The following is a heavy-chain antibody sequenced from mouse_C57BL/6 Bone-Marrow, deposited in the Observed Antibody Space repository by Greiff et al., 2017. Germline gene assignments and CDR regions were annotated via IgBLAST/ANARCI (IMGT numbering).Heavy chain of an antibody. CDR2: INPSSGYT. CDR3: ARFSYYCGSSYGGYFDV. D-gene: IGHD1-1*01. CDR1: GYTFTSYC. V-gene: IGHV1-7*01. J-gene: IGHJ1*03. Sequence: VQLQQSGADLAKPGASVKLSCKASGYTFTSYCMHWVKQRPGQGLEWIGYINPSSGYTTSNQQFHDKATLTADKSSSTAYMQLSRLTYEDSAVYYCARFSYYCGSSYGGYFDVWGTGTTVTVAS.